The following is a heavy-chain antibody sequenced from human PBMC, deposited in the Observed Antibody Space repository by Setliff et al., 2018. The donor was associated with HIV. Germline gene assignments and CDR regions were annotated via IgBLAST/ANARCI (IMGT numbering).Heavy chain of an antibody. CDR3: ATDPDGGNSDG. J-gene: IGHJ4*02. V-gene: IGHV1-69*13. D-gene: IGHD2-21*02. CDR1: GYTFTDYY. Sequence: SVKVSCKASGYTFTDYYIHWVRQAPGQGLEWMGGIIPVFGTTNYAQKFQGRVTITADESTSTAYMELSSLRSEDTAVYYCATDPDGGNSDGWGQGTLVTVSS. CDR2: IIPVFGTT.